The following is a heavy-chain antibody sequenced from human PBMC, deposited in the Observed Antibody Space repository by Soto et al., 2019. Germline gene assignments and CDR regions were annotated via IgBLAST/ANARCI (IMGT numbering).Heavy chain of an antibody. CDR1: GGSFSGYY. D-gene: IGHD3-16*02. CDR2: INHSGST. CDR3: ARVGKGVSGNDYIWGSYCYTSSYYFDY. V-gene: IGHV4-34*01. Sequence: SETLSLTCAVYGGSFSGYYWSWIRQPPGKGLEWIGEINHSGSTNYNPSLKSRVTISVDTSKNQFSLKLSSVTAADTAVYYCARVGKGVSGNDYIWGSYCYTSSYYFDYWGQGTLVTVSS. J-gene: IGHJ4*02.